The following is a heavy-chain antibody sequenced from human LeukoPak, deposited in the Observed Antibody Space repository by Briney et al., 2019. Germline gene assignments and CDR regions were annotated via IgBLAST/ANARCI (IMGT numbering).Heavy chain of an antibody. Sequence: GESLKISCKGSGYSFTSYWIGWVRQMPGKGLEWMGIIYPGDSDTRYSPSFQGQVTISADKSISTAYLQWSSLKASDTAMYYCARTYYYGSGSYYILYYFDYWGQGTLVTVSS. D-gene: IGHD3-10*01. CDR3: ARTYYYGSGSYYILYYFDY. V-gene: IGHV5-51*01. CDR2: IYPGDSDT. J-gene: IGHJ4*02. CDR1: GYSFTSYW.